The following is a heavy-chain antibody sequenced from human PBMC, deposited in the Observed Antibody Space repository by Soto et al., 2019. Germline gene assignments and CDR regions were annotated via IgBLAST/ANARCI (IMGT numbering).Heavy chain of an antibody. Sequence: GGSLRLSCAASGFTFSIYGMHWVRQAPGKGLEWVAVIWYDGSNKYYADSVKGRFTISRDNSKNTLYLQMNSLRAEDTAVYYCARDLPDSSEDAFDIWGQGTMVTVSS. CDR3: ARDLPDSSEDAFDI. CDR2: IWYDGSNK. J-gene: IGHJ3*02. V-gene: IGHV3-33*01. D-gene: IGHD3-22*01. CDR1: GFTFSIYG.